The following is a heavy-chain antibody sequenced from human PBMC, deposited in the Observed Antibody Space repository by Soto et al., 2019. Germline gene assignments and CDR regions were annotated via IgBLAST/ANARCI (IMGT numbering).Heavy chain of an antibody. CDR2: INHSGST. CDR3: ARVLRPPPYSSSWYFDY. V-gene: IGHV4-34*01. Sequence: SETLSLTCAVYGGSFSGYYWSWIRQPPGKGLEWIGEINHSGSTNYNPSLKSRVTISVDTSKNQFSLKLSSVTAADTAVYYCARVLRPPPYSSSWYFDYWGQGTLVTVSS. D-gene: IGHD6-6*01. CDR1: GGSFSGYY. J-gene: IGHJ4*02.